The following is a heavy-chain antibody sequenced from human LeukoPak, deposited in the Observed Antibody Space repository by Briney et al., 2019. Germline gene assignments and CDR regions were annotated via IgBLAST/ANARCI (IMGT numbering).Heavy chain of an antibody. V-gene: IGHV4-30-2*02. CDR2: IYHSGST. D-gene: IGHD6-19*01. CDR3: AKDLKAVAEPDYFDY. Sequence: SETLSLTCTVSGGSISSGGYYWSWIRQPPGKGLEWIGYIYHSGSTYYNPSLKSRVTISVDTSKNQFSLKLSSVTAADTAVYYCAKDLKAVAEPDYFDYWGQGTLVTVSS. J-gene: IGHJ4*02. CDR1: GGSISSGGYY.